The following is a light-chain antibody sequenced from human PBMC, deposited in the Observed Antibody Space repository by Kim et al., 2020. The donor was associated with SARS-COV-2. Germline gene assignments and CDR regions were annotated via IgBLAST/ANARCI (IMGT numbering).Light chain of an antibody. CDR1: QDINNY. CDR2: DAS. J-gene: IGKJ2*01. CDR3: QQYEDLPYS. Sequence: ASLGDRVTITCQASQDINNYLNWYQQKPGKAPKLLIYDASILHTEVPSRFSGSGSGTDFTFTISSLQPEDIATYFCQQYEDLPYSFGQGTKLEI. V-gene: IGKV1-33*01.